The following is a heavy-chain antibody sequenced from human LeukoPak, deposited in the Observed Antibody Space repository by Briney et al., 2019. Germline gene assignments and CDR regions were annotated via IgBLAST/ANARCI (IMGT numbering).Heavy chain of an antibody. CDR2: IYYSGST. CDR3: VRQDWGKGFDP. J-gene: IGHJ5*02. D-gene: IGHD7-27*01. CDR1: GGSISSSSYY. V-gene: IGHV4-39*01. Sequence: SETLSLXCTVSGGSISSSSYYWGWIRQPPGKGLEWIGSIYYSGSTYYNPSLKSRVTISVDTSKNQFSLKRSSVTAADTAVYYCVRQDWGKGFDPWGQGTLVTVSS.